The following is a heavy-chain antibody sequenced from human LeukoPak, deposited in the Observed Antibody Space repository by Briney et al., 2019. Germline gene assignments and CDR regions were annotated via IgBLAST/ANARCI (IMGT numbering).Heavy chain of an antibody. CDR2: IYTSGST. D-gene: IGHD3-9*01. V-gene: IGHV4-4*07. CDR1: GGSISSYY. Sequence: SETLSLTCTVSGGSISSYYWSWIRQPAGKGLEWIGRIYTSGSTNYNPSLKSRVTMSVDTSKNQFSLKLSSVTAADTAVYYCARAMDDILTGHWFDPWAREPWSPSPQ. J-gene: IGHJ5*02. CDR3: ARAMDDILTGHWFDP.